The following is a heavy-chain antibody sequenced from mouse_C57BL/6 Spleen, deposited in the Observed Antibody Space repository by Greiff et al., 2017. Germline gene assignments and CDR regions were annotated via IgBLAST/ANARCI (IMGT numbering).Heavy chain of an antibody. CDR3: ARSTMVPTPHLDY. CDR2: IYPGDGDT. V-gene: IGHV1-82*01. CDR1: GYAFSSSW. J-gene: IGHJ2*01. Sequence: QVQLQQSGPELVKPGASVKISCKASGYAFSSSWMNWVKQRPGKGLEWIGRIYPGDGDTNYNGKFKGKATLTADKSSSTAYMQLSSLTSEDSAVYFCARSTMVPTPHLDYWGQGTTLTVSS. D-gene: IGHD2-2*01.